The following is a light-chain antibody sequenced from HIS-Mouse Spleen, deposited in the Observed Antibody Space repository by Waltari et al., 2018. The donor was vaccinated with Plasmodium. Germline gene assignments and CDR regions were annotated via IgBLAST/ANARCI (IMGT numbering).Light chain of an antibody. CDR2: EDS. J-gene: IGLJ3*02. V-gene: IGLV3-10*01. Sequence: SYELTQLPSVSVSPGRMARITCSGDAFPNKQDVWYQQKSGQAPVLVIYEDSKRPSGIPDRFSGSSSGTMATLTISGAQVEDEADYYCYSTDSSGNHRVFGGGTKLTVL. CDR1: AFPNKQ. CDR3: YSTDSSGNHRV.